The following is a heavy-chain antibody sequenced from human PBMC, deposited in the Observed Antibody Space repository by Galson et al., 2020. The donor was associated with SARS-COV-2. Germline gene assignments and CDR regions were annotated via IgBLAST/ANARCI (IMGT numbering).Heavy chain of an antibody. J-gene: IGHJ6*02. CDR3: ARQVEYSTSSGLTGYYYGMDV. CDR2: IYYSGST. CDR1: GGSIISYY. Sequence: SETLSLTCTVSGGSIISYYWSWIRQPPGKGLEWLGYIYYSGSTKYNPSLKSRVTISADTSKNQVSMRLTSVTAADTAVYYCARQVEYSTSSGLTGYYYGMDVWGQGTAVTVSS. D-gene: IGHD6-6*01. V-gene: IGHV4-59*08.